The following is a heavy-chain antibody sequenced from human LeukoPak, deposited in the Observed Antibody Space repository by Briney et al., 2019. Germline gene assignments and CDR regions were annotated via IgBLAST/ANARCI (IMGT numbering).Heavy chain of an antibody. CDR2: IIPIFGTA. CDR3: ARDYTPRDGYEWYDY. J-gene: IGHJ4*02. V-gene: IGHV1-69*05. CDR1: GGTFSSYA. Sequence: GSSVKVSCKASGGTFSSYAISLVRQAPGQGLEWMGRIIPIFGTANYAQKFQGRVTITTDESTSTAYMELSSLRSEDTAVYYCARDYTPRDGYEWYDYWGQGTLVTVSP. D-gene: IGHD5-24*01.